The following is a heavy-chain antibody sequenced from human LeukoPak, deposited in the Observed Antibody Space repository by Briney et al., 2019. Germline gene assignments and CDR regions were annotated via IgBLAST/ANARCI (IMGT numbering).Heavy chain of an antibody. CDR1: GFTFSSYS. CDR3: AKEGGDYDIPRTYYYYYYYMDV. V-gene: IGHV3-21*04. J-gene: IGHJ6*03. CDR2: ISVSSSYI. D-gene: IGHD3-9*01. Sequence: GGSLRLSCAASGFTFSSYSMNWVRQAPGTGLEWVSSISVSSSYIYYADSVKGRFTISRDNAKNTLYLQMNSLRAEDTAVYYCAKEGGDYDIPRTYYYYYYYMDVWGKGTTVTISS.